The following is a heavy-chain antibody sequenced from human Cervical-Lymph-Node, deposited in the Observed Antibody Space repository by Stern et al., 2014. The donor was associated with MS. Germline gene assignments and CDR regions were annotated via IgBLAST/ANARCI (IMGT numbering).Heavy chain of an antibody. CDR1: GYTFTSHY. Sequence: QDQLVQSGAEVKKPGASVKVSCKASGYTFTSHYMHWVRQAPGQGLEWAGIINPSGDSASYAQKYQGRVNMTRDTSTSTVYMELSSLRSEDTAVYYCASGTGSKRPTGNYWGQGTLVTVSS. D-gene: IGHD3/OR15-3a*01. V-gene: IGHV1-46*01. CDR3: ASGTGSKRPTGNY. J-gene: IGHJ4*02. CDR2: INPSGDSA.